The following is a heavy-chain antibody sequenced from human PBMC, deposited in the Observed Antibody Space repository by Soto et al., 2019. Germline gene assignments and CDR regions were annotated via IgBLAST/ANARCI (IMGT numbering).Heavy chain of an antibody. J-gene: IGHJ5*02. V-gene: IGHV1-46*02. CDR1: GYTFNNYF. CDR2: INPGGGST. D-gene: IGHD2-15*01. Sequence: ASVKVSCKAPGYTFNNYFLHWVRQAPGQGLEWMGIINPGGGSTTYAQKFQGRVTMTRDTSTSTVYMELSSLRYEDTAVYFCASQYCSDGTCTGPDPWGQGTLVTVSS. CDR3: ASQYCSDGTCTGPDP.